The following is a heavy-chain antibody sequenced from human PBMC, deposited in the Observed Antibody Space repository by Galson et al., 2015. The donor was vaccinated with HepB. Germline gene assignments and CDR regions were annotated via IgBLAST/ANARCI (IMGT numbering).Heavy chain of an antibody. D-gene: IGHD2-15*01. V-gene: IGHV1-69*13. CDR3: ARAKSAVFGGPTPFLYYAMDV. Sequence: SVKVSCKASGGTYRNYAISWVRQAPGHGLEWVGRIIPTFDIVDYAQKFLGRVTITADESTTTVYMDVSDLQSDDSAVYYCARAKSAVFGGPTPFLYYAMDVWGQGTTVTVSS. J-gene: IGHJ6*02. CDR2: IIPTFDIV. CDR1: GGTYRNYA.